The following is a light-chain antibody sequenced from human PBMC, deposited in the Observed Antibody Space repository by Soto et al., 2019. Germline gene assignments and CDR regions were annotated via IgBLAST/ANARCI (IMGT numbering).Light chain of an antibody. CDR3: AVWDDSLNGRV. Sequence: QSVLTQPPSASGTPGQRVTISCSGSSSSIGTNTVNWYQQLPGTAPKLLIYGHNQRPSGVPDRFSGSKSGTSASLAISGLASEDEAIYYCAVWDDSLNGRVFGGGTKVTVL. CDR1: SSSIGTNT. J-gene: IGLJ3*02. V-gene: IGLV1-44*01. CDR2: GHN.